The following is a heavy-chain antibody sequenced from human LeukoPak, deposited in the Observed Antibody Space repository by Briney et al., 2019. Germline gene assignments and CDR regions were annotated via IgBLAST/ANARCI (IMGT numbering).Heavy chain of an antibody. CDR2: ISYDGSHK. D-gene: IGHD4-17*01. CDR1: GITFRSYG. CDR3: AKGARGDTVTSIVGLNWFDP. Sequence: PGGSLRLSCAASGITFRSYGMHWVRQAPGKGLEWVAVISYDGSHKYYADSVKGQFSISRDNSKNTLYLQMNSLRADDTAVYYCAKGARGDTVTSIVGLNWFDPWGQGTLVTVSS. J-gene: IGHJ5*02. V-gene: IGHV3-30*18.